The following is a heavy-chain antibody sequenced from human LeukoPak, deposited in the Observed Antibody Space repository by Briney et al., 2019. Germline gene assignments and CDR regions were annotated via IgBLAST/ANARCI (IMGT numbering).Heavy chain of an antibody. Sequence: GGSLRLSCAASGFTFSNYAMSWVRQAPGKGLEWVSTISGSGGSTYYADSVKGRVSISRDNSKNTLYLQMNSLRAEDTAVYYCAKEQYYYDSSGYEIDYWGQGTLVTVSS. CDR2: ISGSGGST. V-gene: IGHV3-23*01. CDR3: AKEQYYYDSSGYEIDY. D-gene: IGHD3-22*01. J-gene: IGHJ4*02. CDR1: GFTFSNYA.